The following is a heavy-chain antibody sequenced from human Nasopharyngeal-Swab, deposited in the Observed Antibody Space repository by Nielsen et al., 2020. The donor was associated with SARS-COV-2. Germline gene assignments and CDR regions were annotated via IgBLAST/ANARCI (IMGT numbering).Heavy chain of an antibody. CDR1: GDSVSSSSAA. CDR3: ARARGAYGDYYYYSYTDV. Sequence: SETLSLTCAISGDSVSSSSAAWNWIRQSPSRGLEWLGRTYYRSKWYNDYAVSVKSRITINPDTSKNQFPLHLNSVTPEDTAVYYCARARGAYGDYYYYSYTDVWGKGTTVTVSS. V-gene: IGHV6-1*01. D-gene: IGHD4-17*01. CDR2: TYYRSKWYN. J-gene: IGHJ6*03.